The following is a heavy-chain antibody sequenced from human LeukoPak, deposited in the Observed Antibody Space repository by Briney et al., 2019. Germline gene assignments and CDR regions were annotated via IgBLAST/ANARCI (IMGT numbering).Heavy chain of an antibody. V-gene: IGHV4-61*02. Sequence: PSQTLSLTCTVSGGSISSGSYYWSWIRQPAGKGLEWIGRIYTSGSTNYNPSLKSRVTISVDTSKNQFSLKLSSVTAADTAVYYCARGSSGWYIGGYFDYWGQGTLATVSS. J-gene: IGHJ4*02. CDR1: GGSISSGSYY. CDR2: IYTSGST. D-gene: IGHD6-19*01. CDR3: ARGSSGWYIGGYFDY.